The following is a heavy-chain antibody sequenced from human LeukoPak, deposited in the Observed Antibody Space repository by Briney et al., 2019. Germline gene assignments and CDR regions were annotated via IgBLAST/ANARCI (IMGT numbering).Heavy chain of an antibody. CDR3: STVEHF. J-gene: IGHJ4*02. CDR2: ISGSGGST. V-gene: IGHV3-23*01. Sequence: PGGSLRLSCAASGFTFSSYAMSWVRQAPGKGLEWVSAISGSGGSTYYADSVKGRFTISRDDVKNMLYLQMNSLRVEDTGLYYCSTVEHFWGQGTLVIVSS. CDR1: GFTFSSYA. D-gene: IGHD1-1*01.